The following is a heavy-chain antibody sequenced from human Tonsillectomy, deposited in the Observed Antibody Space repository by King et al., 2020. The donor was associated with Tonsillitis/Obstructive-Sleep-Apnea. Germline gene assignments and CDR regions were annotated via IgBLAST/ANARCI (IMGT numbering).Heavy chain of an antibody. V-gene: IGHV4-34*01. CDR1: GGSFSGYY. CDR2: INHSGST. D-gene: IGHD2-2*01. J-gene: IGHJ5*02. CDR3: ARGSVVVVPAAIVWWFDP. Sequence: VQLQQWGAGLLKPSETLSLTCAVYGGSFSGYYWSWIRQPPGKGLEWIGEINHSGSTIYNPSLKSRVTISVDTSKNQFSLKLTSVTAADTAVYYCARGSVVVVPAAIVWWFDPWGQGTLVTVSS.